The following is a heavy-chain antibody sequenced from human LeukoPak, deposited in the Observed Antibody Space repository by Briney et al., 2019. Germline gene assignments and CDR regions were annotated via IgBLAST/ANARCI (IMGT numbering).Heavy chain of an antibody. CDR2: INSDGSSI. J-gene: IGHJ4*02. CDR3: AALDHGHDY. Sequence: GSLRLSCAASGFTFCSYWMHWVRQVPGKGLVWASRINSDGSSIAYADSVKGRFTISRDNGKDTLYLQMNSLRAEDTGVYYCAALDHGHDYWGQGTLVTVSS. CDR1: GFTFCSYW. V-gene: IGHV3-74*01.